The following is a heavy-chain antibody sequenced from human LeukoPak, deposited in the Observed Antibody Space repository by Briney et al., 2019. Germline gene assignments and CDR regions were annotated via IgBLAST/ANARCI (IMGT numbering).Heavy chain of an antibody. CDR3: AKDDAWLRFGE. CDR1: GLTVSNNY. J-gene: IGHJ4*02. D-gene: IGHD3-10*01. Sequence: PGGSLRLSCAASGLTVSNNYMNWVRQAPGKGLEWVSGISPSGDITYYADSVKGRFTISRDNSKNTLYLEVISLTAEDTAVYYCAKDDAWLRFGEWSQGTLVTVSS. CDR2: ISPSGDIT. V-gene: IGHV3-23*01.